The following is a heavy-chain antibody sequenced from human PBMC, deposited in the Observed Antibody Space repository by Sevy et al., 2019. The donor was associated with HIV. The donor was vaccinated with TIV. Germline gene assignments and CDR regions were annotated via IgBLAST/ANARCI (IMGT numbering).Heavy chain of an antibody. CDR3: AKDINRGCDGVNCYPYYYYFYGLDV. CDR2: VSWNSRNI. Sequence: SLKISCAASGFSFNDHAMHWVRQVPGKGLEWVSGVSWNSRNIGYGDSVKGRFTISRDNANHFLYLEMNSLMTEDTAFYYCAKDINRGCDGVNCYPYYYYFYGLDVWGQGTTVTVSS. V-gene: IGHV3-9*01. D-gene: IGHD2-21*01. CDR1: GFSFNDHA. J-gene: IGHJ6*02.